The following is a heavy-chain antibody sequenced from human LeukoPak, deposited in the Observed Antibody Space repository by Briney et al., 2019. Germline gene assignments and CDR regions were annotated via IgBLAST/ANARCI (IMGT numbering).Heavy chain of an antibody. V-gene: IGHV3-49*04. CDR3: ARGGASRFDL. D-gene: IGHD3-10*01. CDR2: IRDKPYGEAT. Sequence: PGRSLRLSCIASGFKFGEYTMSWVRQAPGKGRGWVGFIRDKPYGEATKYAASVKGRFTFSRDDSKSIVSLQMSSLITEDTAVYYCARGGASRFDLWGQGTLVIVSS. J-gene: IGHJ4*02. CDR1: GFKFGEYT.